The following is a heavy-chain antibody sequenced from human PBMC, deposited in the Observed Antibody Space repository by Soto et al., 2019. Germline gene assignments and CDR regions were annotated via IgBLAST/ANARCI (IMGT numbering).Heavy chain of an antibody. Sequence: QVQLVESGGGLVKPGGSLRLSCAASRFTFSDEYMSWIRQAPGKGLEWVSYISGSGSIIDYADSVKGRFTISRDNAKNSLYLQMNSLRAEDTAVYYCARDGDYYDSSGYFLRDAFDIWGQGTMVTVSS. CDR2: ISGSGSII. J-gene: IGHJ3*02. V-gene: IGHV3-11*01. CDR3: ARDGDYYDSSGYFLRDAFDI. D-gene: IGHD3-22*01. CDR1: RFTFSDEY.